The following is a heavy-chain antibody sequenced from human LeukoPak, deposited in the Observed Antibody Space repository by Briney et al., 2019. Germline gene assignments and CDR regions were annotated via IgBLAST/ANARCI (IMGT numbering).Heavy chain of an antibody. CDR3: ARGLIAVAGTFDY. D-gene: IGHD6-19*01. J-gene: IGHJ4*02. Sequence: GGSLRLSCAASGFTVSSNYMSWVRQAPGKGLXXVSVIYSGGSTYYADSVKGRFTISRDNSKNTLHLQMNSLRAEDTAVYYCARGLIAVAGTFDYWGQGTLVTVSS. CDR1: GFTVSSNY. CDR2: IYSGGST. V-gene: IGHV3-53*01.